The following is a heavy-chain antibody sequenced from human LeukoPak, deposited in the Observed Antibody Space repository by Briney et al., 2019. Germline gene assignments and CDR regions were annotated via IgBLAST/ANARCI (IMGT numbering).Heavy chain of an antibody. CDR3: ARTPWPRYCSSTSCYTGGVYFDY. D-gene: IGHD2-2*02. CDR2: IYYSGST. V-gene: IGHV4-31*03. Sequence: SQTLSLTCTVSGGSISSGGYYWSWIRQHPGKGLEWIGYIYYSGSTYYDPSLKSRVTISVDTSKNQFSLKLSSVTAADTAVYYCARTPWPRYCSSTSCYTGGVYFDYWGQGTLVTVSS. CDR1: GGSISSGGYY. J-gene: IGHJ4*02.